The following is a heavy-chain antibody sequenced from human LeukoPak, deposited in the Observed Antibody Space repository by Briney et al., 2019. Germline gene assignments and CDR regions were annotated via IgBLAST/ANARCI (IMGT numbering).Heavy chain of an antibody. CDR3: ARRGYDSSGSYRNY. J-gene: IGHJ4*02. CDR1: GGSIINSNW. CDR2: IDHSGST. Sequence: SETLSLTCAVSGGSIINSNWWSWVRQPPGQGLEWIGEIDHSGSTYYNPSLKSRVTISVDTSKNQFSLKLSSVTAADTAVYYCARRGYDSSGSYRNYWGQGTLVTVSS. D-gene: IGHD3-22*01. V-gene: IGHV4-4*02.